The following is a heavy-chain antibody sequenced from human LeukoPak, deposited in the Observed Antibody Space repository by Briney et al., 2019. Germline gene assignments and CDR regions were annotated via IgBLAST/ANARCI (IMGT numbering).Heavy chain of an antibody. Sequence: GGSLRLSCAASGFTFSSYWMSWVRQAPGKGLEWVANIKQDGSEKYYVDSVKGRFTISRDNAKNSLYLQMNSLRAEVTAVYYCARDPIGITTYDSNFNYWGQGTLVTVSS. J-gene: IGHJ4*02. V-gene: IGHV3-7*01. CDR3: ARDPIGITTYDSNFNY. D-gene: IGHD3-22*01. CDR2: IKQDGSEK. CDR1: GFTFSSYW.